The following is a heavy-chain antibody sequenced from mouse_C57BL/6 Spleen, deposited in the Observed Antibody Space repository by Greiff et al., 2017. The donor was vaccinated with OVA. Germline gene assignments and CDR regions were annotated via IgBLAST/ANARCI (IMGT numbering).Heavy chain of an antibody. CDR2: IDPSDSYT. CDR3: ARKGGPYWYFDV. Sequence: QVQLQQSGAELVMPGASVKLSCKASGYTFTSYWMHWVKQRPGQGLEWIGEIDPSDSYTNYNQKFKGKSTLTVDKSSSTAYMQLSSLTSEDSAVYYCARKGGPYWYFDVWGTGTTVTVSS. CDR1: GYTFTSYW. J-gene: IGHJ1*03. D-gene: IGHD3-3*01. V-gene: IGHV1-69*01.